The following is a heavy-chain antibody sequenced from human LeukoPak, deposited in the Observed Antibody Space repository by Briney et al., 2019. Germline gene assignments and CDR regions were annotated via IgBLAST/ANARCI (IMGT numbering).Heavy chain of an antibody. Sequence: GGSLRLSCAASGFTFSSYSMNWVRQAPGKGLEWVSSISSSSSYIYYADSVKGRFTISRDNAKNSLYLQMNSLRAEDTAVYYCARVRPGHGAVTHYYYYYMDVWGKGTTVTVSS. D-gene: IGHD4-17*01. J-gene: IGHJ6*03. CDR1: GFTFSSYS. CDR3: ARVRPGHGAVTHYYYYYMDV. V-gene: IGHV3-21*01. CDR2: ISSSSSYI.